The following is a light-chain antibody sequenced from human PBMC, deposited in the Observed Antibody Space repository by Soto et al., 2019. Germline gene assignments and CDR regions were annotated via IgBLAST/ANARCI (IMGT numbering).Light chain of an antibody. J-gene: IGKJ5*01. CDR2: AAS. V-gene: IGKV1-39*01. CDR1: QSISSF. CDR3: QQSYSTPIT. Sequence: DIQMTQSPSSLSSSGGDRVAISCRASQSISSFLNWYQQKPGKAPKILIYAASSLQSGVPSRLSGSGSGTDFTLTISSLQPEDFATYYCQQSYSTPITFGQGTRLEI.